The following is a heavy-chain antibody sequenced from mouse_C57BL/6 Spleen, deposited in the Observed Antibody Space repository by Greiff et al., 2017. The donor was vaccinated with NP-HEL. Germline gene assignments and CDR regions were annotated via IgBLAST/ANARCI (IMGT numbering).Heavy chain of an antibody. Sequence: QVQLQQSGPELVKPGASVKISCKASGYAFSSSWMNWVKQRPGKGLEWIGRIYPGDGDTNYNGKFKGKATLTADKSSSTAYMQLSSLTSEDSAVYFCARLLAAQATLDYWGQGTTLTVSS. CDR1: GYAFSSSW. D-gene: IGHD3-2*02. CDR3: ARLLAAQATLDY. CDR2: IYPGDGDT. V-gene: IGHV1-82*01. J-gene: IGHJ2*01.